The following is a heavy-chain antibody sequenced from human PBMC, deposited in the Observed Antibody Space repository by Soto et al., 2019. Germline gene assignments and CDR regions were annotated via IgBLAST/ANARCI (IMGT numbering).Heavy chain of an antibody. CDR3: ARPAANILFPHFDL. CDR1: GYTLTYYD. CDR2: LNPRLSTT. J-gene: IGHJ2*01. D-gene: IGHD2-15*01. V-gene: IGHV1-46*01. Sequence: QVQLVQAGAEVKKPGASVKVSCQASGYTLTYYDLHWVRQAPGQGLEWMAMLNPRLSTTSYAQKFRGRITVNRDTSPGTVYMELKSLTSEDTPVYYCARPAANILFPHFDLWGRGTMVSVSS.